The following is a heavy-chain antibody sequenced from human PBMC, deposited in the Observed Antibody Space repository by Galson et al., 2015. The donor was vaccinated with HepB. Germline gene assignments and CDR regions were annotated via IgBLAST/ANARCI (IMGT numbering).Heavy chain of an antibody. V-gene: IGHV4-39*01. CDR3: ASPSGSYHSWYFDL. CDR1: GGSISSSSYY. D-gene: IGHD1-26*01. Sequence: LSLTCTVSGGSISSSSYYWGWIRPPPGKGLEWIGSIYYSGSTYYNPSLKSRVTISVDTSKNQFSLKLSSVTAADTAVYYCASPSGSYHSWYFDLWGRGTLVAVSS. CDR2: IYYSGST. J-gene: IGHJ2*01.